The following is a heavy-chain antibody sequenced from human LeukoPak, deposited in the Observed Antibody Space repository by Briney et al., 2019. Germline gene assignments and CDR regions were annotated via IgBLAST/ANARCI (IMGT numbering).Heavy chain of an antibody. J-gene: IGHJ5*02. Sequence: PGGSLRLSCAASGFTFSSYEMNWVRQAPGKGLEWVSYISSSGSTIYYADSVKGRCTISRDNAKNSLYLQMNSLRAEDTAVYYCAREDYGDYSGSWFDPWGQGTLVTVSS. D-gene: IGHD4-17*01. CDR1: GFTFSSYE. V-gene: IGHV3-48*03. CDR3: AREDYGDYSGSWFDP. CDR2: ISSSGSTI.